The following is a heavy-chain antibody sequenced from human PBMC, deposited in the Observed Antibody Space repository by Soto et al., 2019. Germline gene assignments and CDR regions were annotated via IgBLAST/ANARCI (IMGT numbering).Heavy chain of an antibody. J-gene: IGHJ4*02. V-gene: IGHV3-23*01. Sequence: EVQLLESGGGLVQPGGSLRLSCAASGFTFSSSAMSWVRQAPGKGLEWVSGISGSGGSTDYADSVKGQFTISRDNSKTTLYLQMNSLRAEDTAVYYCASTRTGRRWNDPPFDYWGQGTLVTVSS. CDR2: ISGSGGST. CDR1: GFTFSSSA. CDR3: ASTRTGRRWNDPPFDY. D-gene: IGHD1-1*01.